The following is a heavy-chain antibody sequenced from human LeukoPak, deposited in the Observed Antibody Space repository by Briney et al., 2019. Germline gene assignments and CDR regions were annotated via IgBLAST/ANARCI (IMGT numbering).Heavy chain of an antibody. V-gene: IGHV1-2*02. J-gene: IGHJ5*02. D-gene: IGHD2-2*01. CDR3: ARDGLHCSSTSCYPEAGNWFDP. CDR2: INPNSGGT. CDR1: GYTFTGYY. Sequence: ASVKVSCKASGYTFTGYYMHWVRQAPGQGLEWMGWINPNSGGTNYAQKFQGRVTMTRDTSISTAYMELSRLRSDDTAVYYCARDGLHCSSTSCYPEAGNWFDPWGQGTLVTVSS.